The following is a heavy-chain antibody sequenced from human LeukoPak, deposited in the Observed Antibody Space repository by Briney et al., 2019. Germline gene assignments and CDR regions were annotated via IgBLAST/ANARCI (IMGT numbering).Heavy chain of an antibody. D-gene: IGHD6-19*01. Sequence: QSGGSLRLSCAASGFTFSSYWMHWVRQAPGKGLEWVSLISGDGGSTYYADSVKGRFTISRDNSKNSLYLQMNSLRTEDTALYYCAKAVTGYSSDLDYWGQGTLVTVSS. V-gene: IGHV3-43*02. CDR1: GFTFSSYW. CDR2: ISGDGGST. CDR3: AKAVTGYSSDLDY. J-gene: IGHJ4*02.